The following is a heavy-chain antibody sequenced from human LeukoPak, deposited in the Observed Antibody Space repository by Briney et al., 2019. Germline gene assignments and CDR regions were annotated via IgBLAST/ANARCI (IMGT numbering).Heavy chain of an antibody. CDR3: ARDRWFGELGPIDP. D-gene: IGHD3-10*01. CDR2: INHSGST. CDR1: GGSFSGYY. J-gene: IGHJ5*02. Sequence: SETLSLTCAVYGGSFSGYYWSWIRQPPGKGLEWIGEINHSGSTNYNPSLKSRVTISVDTSKNQFSLKLSSVTAADTAVYYCARDRWFGELGPIDPWGQGTLVTVSA. V-gene: IGHV4-34*01.